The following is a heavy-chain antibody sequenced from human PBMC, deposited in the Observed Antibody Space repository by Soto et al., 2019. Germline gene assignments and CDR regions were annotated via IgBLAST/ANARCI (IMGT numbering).Heavy chain of an antibody. J-gene: IGHJ6*02. D-gene: IGHD2-2*01. V-gene: IGHV1-69*13. CDR3: ASLKGYQLLSYLHHYYGMDV. CDR2: IIPIFGTA. Sequence: SVKVSCKASGGTFSSYAISWVRQAPGQGLEWMGGIIPIFGTANYAQKFQGRVTITADESTSTAYMELSSLRSEDTAVYYCASLKGYQLLSYLHHYYGMDVWGQGTTVTVSS. CDR1: GGTFSSYA.